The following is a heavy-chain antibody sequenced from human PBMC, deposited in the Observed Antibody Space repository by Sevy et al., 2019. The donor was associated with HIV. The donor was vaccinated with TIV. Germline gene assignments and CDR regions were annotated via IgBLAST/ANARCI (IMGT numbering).Heavy chain of an antibody. CDR3: ATAHYDSSGYYIDY. Sequence: GGSLRLSCAASGXXFDDYAMHWVRQAPGKGLEWVSGISWNSGTIVYADSVKGRFTISRDNAKNSLYLQMNSLRAEDTALYYCATAHYDSSGYYIDYWGQGTLVTVSS. CDR2: ISWNSGTI. D-gene: IGHD3-22*01. J-gene: IGHJ4*02. CDR1: GXXFDDYA. V-gene: IGHV3-9*01.